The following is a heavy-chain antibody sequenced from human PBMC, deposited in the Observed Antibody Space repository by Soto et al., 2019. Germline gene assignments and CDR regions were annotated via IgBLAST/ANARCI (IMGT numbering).Heavy chain of an antibody. Sequence: EVQLVESGGGLVQPGGSLRLSCAASGFTFSYYGMGWVRQAPGKGLEWVANIKKDGSEKYYVDSVKGRFTISRDNAKNSMYLQMSSLRDGDTAVYFCVRGRTGMDVWGQGTTVTVSS. CDR3: VRGRTGMDV. J-gene: IGHJ6*02. CDR1: GFTFSYYG. CDR2: IKKDGSEK. V-gene: IGHV3-7*05.